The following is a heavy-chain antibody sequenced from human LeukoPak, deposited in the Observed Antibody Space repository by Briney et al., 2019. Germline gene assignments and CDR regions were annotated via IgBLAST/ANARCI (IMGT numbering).Heavy chain of an antibody. V-gene: IGHV1-2*02. D-gene: IGHD5-12*01. CDR1: GGTFSSYA. Sequence: ASVKVSCKASGGTFSSYAISWVRQAPGQGLEWMGWINPNSGGTNYAQKFQGRVTMTRDTSISTAYMELSRLRSDDTAVYYCARDPPRLRAPSWFDPWGQGTLVTVSS. CDR2: INPNSGGT. CDR3: ARDPPRLRAPSWFDP. J-gene: IGHJ5*02.